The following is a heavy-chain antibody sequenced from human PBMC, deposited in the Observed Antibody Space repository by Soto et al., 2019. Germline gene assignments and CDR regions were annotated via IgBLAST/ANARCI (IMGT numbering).Heavy chain of an antibody. CDR3: ARERERYSSSLLFDY. CDR2: IIPIFGTA. Sequence: SVKVSCKASGGTFSSYAISWVRQAPGQGLEWMGGIIPIFGTANYAQKFQGRVTITADKSTSTAYMELSSLRSEDTAVYYCARERERYSSSLLFDYWGQGTLVTVSS. J-gene: IGHJ4*02. V-gene: IGHV1-69*06. CDR1: GGTFSSYA. D-gene: IGHD6-6*01.